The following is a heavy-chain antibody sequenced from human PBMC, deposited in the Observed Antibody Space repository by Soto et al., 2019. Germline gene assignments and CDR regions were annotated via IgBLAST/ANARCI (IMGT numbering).Heavy chain of an antibody. J-gene: IGHJ4*02. D-gene: IGHD2-15*01. CDR1: GGSISSGGYY. CDR2: IYYSGST. V-gene: IGHV4-31*03. Sequence: QVQLQESGPGLVKPSQTLSLTCTVSGGSISSGGYYWSWIRQHPGKGLEWIGYIYYSGSTYYNPSLKSRVTISVDTSTNQFSLKLSSVTAADTAVYYCARGRTGSFYFDTAPFDYWGQGTLVTVSS. CDR3: ARGRTGSFYFDTAPFDY.